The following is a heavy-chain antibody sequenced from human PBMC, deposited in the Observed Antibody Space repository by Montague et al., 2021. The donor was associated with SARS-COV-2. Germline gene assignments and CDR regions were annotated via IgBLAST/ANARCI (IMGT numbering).Heavy chain of an antibody. V-gene: IGHV4-39*07. CDR3: ARAPFMITFGGVITRLRGYYFDY. CDR1: GGSISSSSYY. CDR2: IYYSGST. J-gene: IGHJ4*02. D-gene: IGHD3-16*01. Sequence: SETLSLTCTVSGGSISSSSYYWGWIRQPPGKGLEWIGSIYYSGSTYYNPSLKSRVTISVDTSKNQFSLKLGSVTAADTAVYYCARAPFMITFGGVITRLRGYYFDYWGQGTTVTVSS.